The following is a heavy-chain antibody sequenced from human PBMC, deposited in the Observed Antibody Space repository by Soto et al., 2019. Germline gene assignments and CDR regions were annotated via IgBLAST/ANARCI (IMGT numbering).Heavy chain of an antibody. CDR3: TRYFGSWYRFSGFDY. V-gene: IGHV3-23*01. CDR1: VSRFSNSA. Sequence: GSLTLNGTGSVSRFSNSAMGWVREAPGKGLQWVSFISDVGPSTYYADSVNGRFTISRVNYKNIVHLVLQILRAEDTAVYCCTRYFGSWYRFSGFDYWGQGTLVTVSS. D-gene: IGHD6-13*01. CDR2: ISDVGPST. J-gene: IGHJ4*02.